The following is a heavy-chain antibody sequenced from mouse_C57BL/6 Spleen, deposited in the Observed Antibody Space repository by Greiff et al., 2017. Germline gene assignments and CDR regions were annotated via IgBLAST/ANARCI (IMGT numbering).Heavy chain of an antibody. CDR1: GYTFTDYE. D-gene: IGHD1-1*01. CDR3: TRRYYYGSNYAMDD. J-gene: IGHJ4*01. CDR2: IDPETGGT. V-gene: IGHV1-15*01. Sequence: QVHVKQSGAELVRPGASVTLSCKASGYTFTDYEMHWVKQTPVHGLEWIGAIDPETGGTAYNQKFKGKAILTADKSSSTAYMELRSLTSEDSAVYYCTRRYYYGSNYAMDDWGQGTSVTVSS.